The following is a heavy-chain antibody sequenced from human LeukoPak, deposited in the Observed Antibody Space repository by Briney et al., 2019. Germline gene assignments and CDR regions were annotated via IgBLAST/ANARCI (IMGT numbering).Heavy chain of an antibody. CDR2: ISTNGDRT. CDR1: GFTFSNSA. CDR3: ARGVAISSSGWYDTFDY. D-gene: IGHD6-19*01. Sequence: GGSLRLSCAASGFTFSNSAMYWVRQAPGKGLEFVSVISTNGDRTYYADSVKGRFTISRDNSKNTLYLQMGSPRADDMAVYYCARGVAISSSGWYDTFDYWGQGALVTISS. V-gene: IGHV3-64*02. J-gene: IGHJ4*02.